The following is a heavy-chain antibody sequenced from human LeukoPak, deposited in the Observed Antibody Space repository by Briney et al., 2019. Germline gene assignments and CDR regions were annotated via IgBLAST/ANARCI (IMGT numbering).Heavy chain of an antibody. CDR1: GFTFSSYG. CDR2: ISYDGSNK. Sequence: GGSLRLSCAASGFTFSSYGMHWVRQAPGKGLEWVAVISYDGSNKYYADSVKGRFTISRDNSKNTLYLQMNSLRAEDTALYYCAKVHCSSTSCYEVFDYWGQGTLVTVSS. CDR3: AKVHCSSTSCYEVFDY. D-gene: IGHD2-2*01. J-gene: IGHJ4*02. V-gene: IGHV3-30*18.